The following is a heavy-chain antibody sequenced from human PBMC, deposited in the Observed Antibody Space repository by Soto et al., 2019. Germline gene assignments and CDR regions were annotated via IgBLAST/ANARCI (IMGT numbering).Heavy chain of an antibody. CDR3: ACGGAGAYYYYYGMDV. Sequence: PGGSLRLSCSASGFTFSSYAMHWVRQAPGKGLEYVSAISSNGGSTYYADSVKGRFTISRDNSKNTLYLQMSSLRAEDTAVYYCACGGAGAYYYYYGMDVWGQGTTVTVPS. D-gene: IGHD2-21*01. CDR2: ISSNGGST. V-gene: IGHV3-64D*06. J-gene: IGHJ6*02. CDR1: GFTFSSYA.